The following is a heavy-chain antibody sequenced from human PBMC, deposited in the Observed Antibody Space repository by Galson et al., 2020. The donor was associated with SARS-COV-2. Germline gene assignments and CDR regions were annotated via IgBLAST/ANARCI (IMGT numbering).Heavy chain of an antibody. CDR2: ISAYNGNT. Sequence: ASVKVSCKASGYTFTSYGISWVRQAPGQGLEWMGWISAYNGNTNYAQKLQGRVTMTTDTSTSTAYIELRSLRSDDTAVYYCASSALLYYDILTGYYNVHYNYGIDVWGQGTTVTVSS. CDR1: GYTFTSYG. J-gene: IGHJ6*02. D-gene: IGHD3-9*01. CDR3: ASSALLYYDILTGYYNVHYNYGIDV. V-gene: IGHV1-18*01.